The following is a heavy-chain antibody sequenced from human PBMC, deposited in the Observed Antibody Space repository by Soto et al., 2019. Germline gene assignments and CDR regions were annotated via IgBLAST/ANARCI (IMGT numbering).Heavy chain of an antibody. D-gene: IGHD6-19*01. J-gene: IGHJ4*02. CDR3: ARGRTGPSGWYVPEHDY. CDR2: MNPNSGNT. V-gene: IGHV1-8*01. CDR1: GYTFTSYD. Sequence: GASVKVSCKASGYTFTSYDINWVRQATGQGLEWMGWMNPNSGNTGYAQKFQGRVTMTRNTSISTAYMELSSLRSEDTAVYYCARGRTGPSGWYVPEHDYWGQGTLVTVSS.